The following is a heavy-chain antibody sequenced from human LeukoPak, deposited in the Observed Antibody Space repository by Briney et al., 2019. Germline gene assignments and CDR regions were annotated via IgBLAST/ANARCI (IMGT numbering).Heavy chain of an antibody. V-gene: IGHV4-39*01. D-gene: IGHD6-6*01. CDR2: IYYSGST. CDR3: ARLHPPGILPSRGEIAARSSIDY. CDR1: GGSISSSSYY. J-gene: IGHJ4*02. Sequence: SETLSLTCTVSGGSISSSSYYWGWIRQPPGKGLEWIGSIYYSGSTYYNPSLKSRVTISVDTSKNQFSLKLSSVTAADTAVYYCARLHPPGILPSRGEIAARSSIDYWGQGTLVAVSS.